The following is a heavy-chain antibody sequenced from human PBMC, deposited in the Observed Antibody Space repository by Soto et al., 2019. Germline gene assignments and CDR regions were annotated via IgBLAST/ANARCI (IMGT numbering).Heavy chain of an antibody. V-gene: IGHV3-21*01. CDR2: ISGSSSYI. CDR3: ARDGAYCSGTGCRDYYHYMDV. CDR1: GCSFSDYS. D-gene: IGHD2-2*01. Sequence: EVQLVESGGGLVKPGGSLRLSCAASGCSFSDYSMNWVRQAPGKGLEWVSSISGSSSYIYYADSLKGRVTVSRDNAEKSLYLQMTSLRAEDTAVYYCARDGAYCSGTGCRDYYHYMDVWGKGTTVTVSS. J-gene: IGHJ6*03.